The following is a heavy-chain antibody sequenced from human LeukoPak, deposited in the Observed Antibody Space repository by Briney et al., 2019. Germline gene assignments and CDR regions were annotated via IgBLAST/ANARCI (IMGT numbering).Heavy chain of an antibody. Sequence: PGGPLRLSCAASGFTFSSYWVLWLRQAPGGGPMWVSRINSDGSTIDYADSVGGRFTISRDNAKNTLYLQMNSLRAEDTAVYYCARAGYYRFDFWGQGTLVTVSS. V-gene: IGHV3-74*01. J-gene: IGHJ4*02. CDR3: ARAGYYRFDF. CDR2: INSDGSTI. D-gene: IGHD1-26*01. CDR1: GFTFSSYW.